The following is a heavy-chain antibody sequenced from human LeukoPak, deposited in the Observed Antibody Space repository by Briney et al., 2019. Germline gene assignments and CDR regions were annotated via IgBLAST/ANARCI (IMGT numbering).Heavy chain of an antibody. J-gene: IGHJ6*03. CDR3: ARGFYGSGRVYYYYYYYMDV. Sequence: PSETLSLTCTVSGGSISSYYWSWIRQPPGKGLEWIGYIYYSGSTNYNPSLKSRVTISVDTSKNQFSLKLSSVTAADTAVYYCARGFYGSGRVYYYYYYYMDVWGKGTTVTISS. V-gene: IGHV4-59*01. CDR1: GGSISSYY. D-gene: IGHD3-10*01. CDR2: IYYSGST.